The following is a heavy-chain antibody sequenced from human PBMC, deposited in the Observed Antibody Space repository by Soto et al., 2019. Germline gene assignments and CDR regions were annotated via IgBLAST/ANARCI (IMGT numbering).Heavy chain of an antibody. CDR3: ARWAGI. Sequence: QVQLVESGGGVVQPGRSLRLSCAASGFTFSSYAMHWVRQAPGKGLEWVAVISYDGSNKYYADSVKGRFTISRDNSKNTLYLQMNSLRAEDKAVYYCARWAGIWGQGTMVTVSS. V-gene: IGHV3-30-3*01. CDR1: GFTFSSYA. J-gene: IGHJ3*02. CDR2: ISYDGSNK.